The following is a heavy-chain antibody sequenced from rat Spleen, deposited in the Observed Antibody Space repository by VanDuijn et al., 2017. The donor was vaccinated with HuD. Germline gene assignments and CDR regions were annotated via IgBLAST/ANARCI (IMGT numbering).Heavy chain of an antibody. CDR3: TRDLGYD. V-gene: IGHV2-1*01. CDR2: IWGDGST. J-gene: IGHJ2*01. Sequence: QVQLKESGPGLVQSSQTLSLTCTVSGFSLTSNTVHWIRQPPGKGLEWMGGIWGDGSTEYNSGLKSRLNISRDTSRRQVFLKMNSLRTDDTATYFCTRDLGYDWGQGVMVTVSS. D-gene: IGHD1-7*01. CDR1: GFSLTSNT.